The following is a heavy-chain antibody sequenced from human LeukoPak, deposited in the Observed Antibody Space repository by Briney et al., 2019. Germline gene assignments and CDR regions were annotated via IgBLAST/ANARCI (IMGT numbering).Heavy chain of an antibody. Sequence: GSLRLSCTASGFTFGDYAMSWVRQAPGKGLEWVGFIRSKAYGGTTEYAASVKGRFTISRDDSKSIAYLQMNSLKTEDTAVYYCTREEGYYYGSGTWNWFDPWGQGTLVTVSS. D-gene: IGHD3-10*01. J-gene: IGHJ5*02. CDR2: IRSKAYGGTT. CDR3: TREEGYYYGSGTWNWFDP. V-gene: IGHV3-49*04. CDR1: GFTFGDYA.